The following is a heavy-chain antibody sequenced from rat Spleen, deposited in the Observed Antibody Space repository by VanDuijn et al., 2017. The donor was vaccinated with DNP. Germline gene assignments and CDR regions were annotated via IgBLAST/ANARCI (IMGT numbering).Heavy chain of an antibody. CDR2: INNAGST. J-gene: IGHJ2*01. Sequence: EVQLQESGPGLVKPSQSLSLTCSVTGYSITSNHKWTWIRKFPRNELEWMGYINNAGSTNYNPSLKSRFSITRDTSKTQFFLQVNSVRNEDTATYYCAIQLGVFDYWGQGVMVIVSS. D-gene: IGHD5-1*01. CDR1: GYSITSNHK. CDR3: AIQLGVFDY. V-gene: IGHV3-3*01.